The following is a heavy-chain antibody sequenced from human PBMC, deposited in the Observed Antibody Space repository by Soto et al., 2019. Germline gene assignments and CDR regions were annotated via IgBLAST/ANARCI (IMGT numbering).Heavy chain of an antibody. Sequence: GGSLRLSCAASGFTFSSYGMHWVRQAPGKGLEWVAVIWYDGSNKYYADSVKGRFTISRDNSKNTLYLQMNSLRAEDTAVYYCAREGNSGSYYVVPPDYWGQGTLVTVS. D-gene: IGHD1-26*01. CDR3: AREGNSGSYYVVPPDY. J-gene: IGHJ4*02. CDR1: GFTFSSYG. V-gene: IGHV3-33*01. CDR2: IWYDGSNK.